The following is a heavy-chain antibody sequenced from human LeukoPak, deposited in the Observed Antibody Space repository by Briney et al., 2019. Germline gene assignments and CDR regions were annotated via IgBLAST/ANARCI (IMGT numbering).Heavy chain of an antibody. Sequence: GGSLRLSCAASGFTFSSYWMHWVRQAPGKGLVWVSRVSGDGRDTTSADSVRGRFSISRDNAKNSLYLQMNSLRAEDTAVYYCAVAYYYGSGDAFDIWGQGTKVTVSS. D-gene: IGHD3-10*01. CDR3: AVAYYYGSGDAFDI. CDR2: VSGDGRDT. CDR1: GFTFSSYW. J-gene: IGHJ3*02. V-gene: IGHV3-74*03.